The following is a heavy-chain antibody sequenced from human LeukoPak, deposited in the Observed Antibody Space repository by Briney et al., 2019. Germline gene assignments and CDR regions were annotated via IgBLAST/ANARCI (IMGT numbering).Heavy chain of an antibody. J-gene: IGHJ4*02. CDR2: IYCSGST. V-gene: IGHV4-31*03. CDR3: ARTFSSNPSYIDY. Sequence: NPSQTLSLTCTVSGGSISSGGYYWSWIRQHPGKGLEWIGYIYCSGSTYYNPSLKSRVTISVDTSKNQFSLKLSSVTAADTAVYYCARTFSSNPSYIDYWGQGTLVTVSS. D-gene: IGHD6-13*01. CDR1: GGSISSGGYY.